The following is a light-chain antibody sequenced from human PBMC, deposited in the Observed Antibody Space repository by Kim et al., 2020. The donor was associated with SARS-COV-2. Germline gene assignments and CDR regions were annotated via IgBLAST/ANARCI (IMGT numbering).Light chain of an antibody. V-gene: IGKV3-11*01. CDR1: QSISGS. CDR3: QHRYSWPLT. CDR2: DAS. Sequence: EIVLTQSPATLSLSPGERATLSCRASQSISGSLAWYRQKPGQAPRLLIYDASNRATGVPARFSGSGSGPDFTLTISSLEPEDFAVYYCQHRYSWPLTFGGGTKLEIK. J-gene: IGKJ4*01.